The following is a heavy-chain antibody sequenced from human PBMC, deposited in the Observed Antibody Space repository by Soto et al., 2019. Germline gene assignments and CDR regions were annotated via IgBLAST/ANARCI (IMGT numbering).Heavy chain of an antibody. J-gene: IGHJ6*02. CDR2: ISYDGSNK. CDR3: ARDEIAARPDYYGMDV. CDR1: GFTFSSYA. V-gene: IGHV3-30-3*01. Sequence: QVQLVESGGGVVQPGRSLRLSCAASGFTFSSYAMHWVLQAPGKGLEWVAVISYDGSNKYYADSVKGRFTISRDNSKNTLYLQMNSLRAEDTAVYYCARDEIAARPDYYGMDVWGQGTTVTVSS. D-gene: IGHD6-6*01.